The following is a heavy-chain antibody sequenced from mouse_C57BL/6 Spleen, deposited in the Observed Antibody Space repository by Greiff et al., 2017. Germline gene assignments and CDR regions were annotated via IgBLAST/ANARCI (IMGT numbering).Heavy chain of an antibody. CDR3: ARGPHYFDY. Sequence: VQLQQSGAELVRPGTSVKMSCKASGYTFTNYWIGWAKQRPGHGLEWIGDIYPGGGYTNYNEKFKGKATLTADKSSSTAYKQFNSLNSEDSAIYYCARGPHYFDYWGQGTHLPGSS. J-gene: IGHJ2*01. CDR2: IYPGGGYT. CDR1: GYTFTNYW. V-gene: IGHV1-63*01.